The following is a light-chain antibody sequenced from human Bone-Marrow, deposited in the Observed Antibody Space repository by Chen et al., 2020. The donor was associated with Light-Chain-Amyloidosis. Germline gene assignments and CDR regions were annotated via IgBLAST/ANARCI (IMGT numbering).Light chain of an antibody. V-gene: IGLV3-21*02. J-gene: IGLJ3*02. Sequence: SYVLTQPPSVSVAPGQTATITCGGTGIGSLKVHWYQQKAGQAPVMVVYDDTDRPAGIPERFSGSKSGNAATLTITRVEAGDEADYYCQVWEGCSDEVVFGGGTRLTVL. CDR1: GIGSLK. CDR2: DDT. CDR3: QVWEGCSDEVV.